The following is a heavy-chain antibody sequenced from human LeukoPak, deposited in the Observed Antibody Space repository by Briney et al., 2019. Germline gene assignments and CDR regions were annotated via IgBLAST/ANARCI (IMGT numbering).Heavy chain of an antibody. Sequence: PPETLSLTCAVYGGSFSGYYWSWIRQPPGKGLEWIGEINHSGSTNYNPSLKSRVTISVDTSKNQFSLKLSSVTAADTAVYYCARGFVSEQLASSYYFDYWGQGTLVTVSS. CDR1: GGSFSGYY. V-gene: IGHV4-34*01. CDR3: ARGFVSEQLASSYYFDY. CDR2: INHSGST. J-gene: IGHJ4*02. D-gene: IGHD6-6*01.